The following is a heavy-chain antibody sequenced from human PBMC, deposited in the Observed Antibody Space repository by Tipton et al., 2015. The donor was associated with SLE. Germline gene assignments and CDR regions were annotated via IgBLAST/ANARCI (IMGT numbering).Heavy chain of an antibody. CDR3: ARGFYTDTSGNYGCFDI. J-gene: IGHJ3*02. D-gene: IGHD3-22*01. Sequence: LRLSCTVSGDSINSHYWSWIRQPAGKGLQWIGRIYPSGSINYNPSLKSRVTISVDTSKNQLSLRLNSVTAADTAVYYCARGFYTDTSGNYGCFDIWGQGTMVPVSS. CDR1: GDSINSHY. V-gene: IGHV4-4*07. CDR2: IYPSGSI.